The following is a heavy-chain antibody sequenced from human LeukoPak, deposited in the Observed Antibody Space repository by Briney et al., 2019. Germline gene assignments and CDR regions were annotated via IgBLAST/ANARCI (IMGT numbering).Heavy chain of an antibody. CDR2: IRYDGTNK. V-gene: IGHV3-30*02. J-gene: IGHJ3*02. CDR1: GFTFSDYG. D-gene: IGHD2-2*02. CDR3: AKEALPAAIRPDAFDI. Sequence: GGSLRLSCAASGFTFSDYGMHWVRQAPGKGLEWVAFIRYDGTNKYYADSVKGRFTISRDNSKNTLYLQMNSLRAEDTAVYYCAKEALPAAIRPDAFDIWGQGTMVTVSS.